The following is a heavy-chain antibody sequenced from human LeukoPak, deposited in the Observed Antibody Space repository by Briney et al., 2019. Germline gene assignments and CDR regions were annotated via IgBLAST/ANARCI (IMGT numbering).Heavy chain of an antibody. D-gene: IGHD6-13*01. CDR1: GGSFSGDY. V-gene: IGHV4-34*01. CDR2: INHSGST. CDR3: ARGRPWYSNDAFDI. Sequence: SETLSLTCAVDGGSFSGDYWSWISQPPGKGMEWIGEINHSGSTNYNPSLKSRVTISVDTSKNQFSLKLSSVTAADTAVYYCARGRPWYSNDAFDIWGQGTMVTVSS. J-gene: IGHJ3*02.